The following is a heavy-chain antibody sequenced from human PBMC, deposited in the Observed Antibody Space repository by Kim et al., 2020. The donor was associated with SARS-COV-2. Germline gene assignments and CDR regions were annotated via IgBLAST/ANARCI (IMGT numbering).Heavy chain of an antibody. D-gene: IGHD3-22*01. CDR1: GGSFSGYY. J-gene: IGHJ4*02. Sequence: SETLSLTCAVYGGSFSGYYWSWIRQPPGKGLEWIGEINHSGSTNYNPSLKSRVTISVDTSKNQFSLKLSSVTAADTAVYYCARGPALITYYYDSSGYYFDYWGQGTLVTVSS. CDR3: ARGPALITYYYDSSGYYFDY. V-gene: IGHV4-34*01. CDR2: INHSGST.